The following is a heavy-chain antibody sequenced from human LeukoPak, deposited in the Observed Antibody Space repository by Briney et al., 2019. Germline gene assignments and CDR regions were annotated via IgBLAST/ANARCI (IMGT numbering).Heavy chain of an antibody. V-gene: IGHV3-53*04. CDR1: GFTVSSNY. J-gene: IGHJ6*02. D-gene: IGHD1-1*01. Sequence: PGGSLRLSCAASGFTVSSNYMSWVRQAPGKGLEWVSVIYSGGSTYYADSVKGRFTISRHNSKNTLYLQMNSLRDEDTAVYYCARVLAESRGVRPRPYYYYGMDVWGQGTTVTVSS. CDR3: ARVLAESRGVRPRPYYYYGMDV. CDR2: IYSGGST.